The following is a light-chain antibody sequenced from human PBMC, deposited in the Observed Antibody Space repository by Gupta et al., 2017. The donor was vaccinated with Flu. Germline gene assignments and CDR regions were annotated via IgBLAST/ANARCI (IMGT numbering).Light chain of an antibody. CDR2: TTA. CDR1: QSISNY. V-gene: IGKV1-39*01. Sequence: DIQMTQSPYPLSPSVGDRVPITCRASQSISNYLKWYQQKPGKAPKLLIYTTASLQSGIPSRFSGSGSGTEYTITISSLQPEDFATYYCQQSYRTPRSFGQGTKLEIK. CDR3: QQSYRTPRS. J-gene: IGKJ2*03.